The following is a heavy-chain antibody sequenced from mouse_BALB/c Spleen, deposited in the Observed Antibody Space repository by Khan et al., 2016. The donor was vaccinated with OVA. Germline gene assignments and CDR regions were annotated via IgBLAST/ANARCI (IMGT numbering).Heavy chain of an antibody. D-gene: IGHD1-1*01. V-gene: IGHV3-1*02. CDR2: IHYSGTT. CDR1: GYSITSGYS. Sequence: EVQLQESGPDLVKPSQSLSLTCTVTGYSITSGYSWHWIRQFPGNKLEWMGYIHYSGTTNYNPSLKSRISITRDTSKNQFFLQLNSVTTEDTATYYCARSGTTVVPYWYLDVWGAGTTVTVSS. CDR3: ARSGTTVVPYWYLDV. J-gene: IGHJ1*01.